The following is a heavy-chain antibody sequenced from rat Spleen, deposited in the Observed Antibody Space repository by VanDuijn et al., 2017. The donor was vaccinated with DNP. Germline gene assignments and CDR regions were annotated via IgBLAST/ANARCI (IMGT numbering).Heavy chain of an antibody. CDR2: ITNSGGST. CDR1: GFTFSNYG. Sequence: EVQLVESGGGLVQPGRSLKLSCAASGFTFSNYGMAWVRQAPTKGLEWVASITNSGGSTYYRDSVKGRFTISRDNAKSTLYLQMDSLRSEDTATYYCTTDRYNYWYFDFWGPGTMVTVSS. V-gene: IGHV5-27*01. CDR3: TTDRYNYWYFDF. J-gene: IGHJ1*01. D-gene: IGHD1-11*01.